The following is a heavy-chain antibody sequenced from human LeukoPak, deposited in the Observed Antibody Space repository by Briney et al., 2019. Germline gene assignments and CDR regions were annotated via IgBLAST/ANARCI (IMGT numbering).Heavy chain of an antibody. CDR2: ISGSGGST. V-gene: IGHV3-23*01. Sequence: GGSLRLSCAASGFTFSSYAMSWVRQAPGKGLEWVSAISGSGGSTYYADSVKGRFTISRDNSKNTLYLQMNSLRAEDTAVYYCAKARSMVVANNADYWGQGTLVTVSS. CDR3: AKARSMVVANNADY. J-gene: IGHJ4*02. CDR1: GFTFSSYA. D-gene: IGHD3-22*01.